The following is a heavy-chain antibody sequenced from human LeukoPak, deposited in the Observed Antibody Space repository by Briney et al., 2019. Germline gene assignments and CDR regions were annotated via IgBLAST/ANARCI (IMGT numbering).Heavy chain of an antibody. CDR1: GFTFSFSSYF. J-gene: IGHJ4*02. V-gene: IGHV3-48*01. Sequence: GGSLRLSCEASGFTFSFSSYFMTWVRQAPGKGLEWVSYISSSGISTRHADSVRGRFTISRDNSKNTLYLQMNSLRAEDTAVYYCARATGWYPDYWGQGTLITVSS. CDR2: ISSSGIST. D-gene: IGHD6-19*01. CDR3: ARATGWYPDY.